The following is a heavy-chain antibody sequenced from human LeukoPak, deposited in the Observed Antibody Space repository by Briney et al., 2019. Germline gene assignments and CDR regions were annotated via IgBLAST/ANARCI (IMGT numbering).Heavy chain of an antibody. D-gene: IGHD1-26*01. CDR3: ARDPYSGSPNWFDP. J-gene: IGHJ5*02. CDR2: ISAYNGNT. V-gene: IGHV1-18*01. CDR1: GYTFTGYG. Sequence: ASVKVSCKASGYTFTGYGLSWVRQAPGQGLEWMGWISAYNGNTIYAQKLQGRVTMTTDTSTSTAYMELRSLRSDDTAVYYCARDPYSGSPNWFDPWGQGTLVTASS.